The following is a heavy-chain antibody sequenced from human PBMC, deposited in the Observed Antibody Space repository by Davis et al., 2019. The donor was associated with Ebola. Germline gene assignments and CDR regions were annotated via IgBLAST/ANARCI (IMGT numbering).Heavy chain of an antibody. J-gene: IGHJ6*02. CDR2: IYYSGST. D-gene: IGHD5-24*01. CDR3: SRDRWLTDYGMDV. V-gene: IGHV4-59*01. Sequence: SETLSLTCTVSGGTISSYYWSWIRQPPGKGLEWIGYIYYSGSTNSTPSLKSRVTISVDTSKNQFSLKLSSVTASDTAVYYCSRDRWLTDYGMDVWGQGTTVTVSS. CDR1: GGTISSYY.